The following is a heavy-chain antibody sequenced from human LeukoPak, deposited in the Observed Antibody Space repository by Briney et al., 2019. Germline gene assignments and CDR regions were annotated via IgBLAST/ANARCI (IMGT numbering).Heavy chain of an antibody. V-gene: IGHV1-69*05. CDR1: GGTFSSYA. J-gene: IGHJ6*03. D-gene: IGHD7-27*01. CDR2: IIPIFGTA. CDR3: ASGSGEVYYYDYMDV. Sequence: SVKVSCKASGGTFSSYAISWVRQAPGQGLEWMGGIIPIFGTANYAQKFQGRVTITTDESTSTAYMELSSPRSEDTAVYYCASGSGEVYYYDYMDVWGKGTTVTVSS.